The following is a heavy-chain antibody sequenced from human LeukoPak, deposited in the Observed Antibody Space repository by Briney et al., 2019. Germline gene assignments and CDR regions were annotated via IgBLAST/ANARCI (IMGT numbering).Heavy chain of an antibody. CDR3: ARDQNEYYYDSSGYSL. CDR2: IYDSGST. J-gene: IGHJ4*02. CDR1: GGSIRSSYYY. Sequence: SETLSLTCTVSGGSIRSSYYYWGWIRQPPGKGLEWIGSIYDSGSTYYNPSLKSRVTISVDTSKNQFSLKLSSVTAADTAVYYCARDQNEYYYDSSGYSLWGQGTLVTISS. D-gene: IGHD3-22*01. V-gene: IGHV4-39*07.